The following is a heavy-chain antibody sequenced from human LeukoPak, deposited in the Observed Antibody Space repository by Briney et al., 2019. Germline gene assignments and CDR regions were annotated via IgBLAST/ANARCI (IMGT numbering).Heavy chain of an antibody. J-gene: IGHJ4*02. CDR1: GGSISSYY. CDR2: IYYSGST. V-gene: IGHV4-59*06. Sequence: SETLSLTCTVSGGSISSYYWSWIRQPPGKGLEWIGYIYYSGSTYYNPSLKSRVTISVDTSKNQFSLKLSSVTAADTAVYYCARVYLGPYYFDYWGQGTLVTVSS. D-gene: IGHD1-20*01. CDR3: ARVYLGPYYFDY.